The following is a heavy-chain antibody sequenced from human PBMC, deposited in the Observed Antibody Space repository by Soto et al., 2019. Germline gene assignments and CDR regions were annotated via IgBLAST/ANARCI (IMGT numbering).Heavy chain of an antibody. CDR2: ISDNGGTT. CDR1: GFTFSNYA. Sequence: EVQLVESGEGLVQPGGSLRLSCAASGFTFSNYAMHWVRQAPGKGLEYVSAISDNGGTTYYADSVKGRFTISRENSKNTLYIQMGSVRAEDLAVDYCARGPSTVATWLDYWGQGTLVTVSS. D-gene: IGHD4-17*01. CDR3: ARGPSTVATWLDY. J-gene: IGHJ4*02. V-gene: IGHV3-64*02.